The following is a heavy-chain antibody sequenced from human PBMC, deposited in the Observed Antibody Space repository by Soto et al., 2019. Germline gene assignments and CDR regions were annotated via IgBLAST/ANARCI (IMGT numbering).Heavy chain of an antibody. J-gene: IGHJ4*02. CDR2: IIPIFGPR. CDR1: GGIFSSYG. Sequence: QVQLVQSGAEVKKPGSSVKVSCKASGGIFSSYGIGWVRQAPGQGLEWMGGIIPIFGPRNYAQKFQGRVTITADESTSTTYMELSSLSSEDTAVYYCARGSEMARVWFDFWGQGPLVTVSS. CDR3: ARGSEMARVWFDF. V-gene: IGHV1-69*01. D-gene: IGHD3-3*01.